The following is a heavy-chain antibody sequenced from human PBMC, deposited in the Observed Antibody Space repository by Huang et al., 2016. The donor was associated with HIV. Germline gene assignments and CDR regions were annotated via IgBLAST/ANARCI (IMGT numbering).Heavy chain of an antibody. D-gene: IGHD1-26*01. V-gene: IGHV1-2*02. CDR2: TNPHSGGT. CDR1: GYTFIDYY. J-gene: IGHJ1*01. Sequence: QVQLVQSGAEVKRPGASVRVSCKTSGYTFIDYYMQWVRQAPGQGLEGMGWTNPHSGGTDYAQKCQDRVTMTRDTSINTTYMELNRLTSDDTAVYYCARGGSYHDEYFQHWGQGTLVTVSS. CDR3: ARGGSYHDEYFQH.